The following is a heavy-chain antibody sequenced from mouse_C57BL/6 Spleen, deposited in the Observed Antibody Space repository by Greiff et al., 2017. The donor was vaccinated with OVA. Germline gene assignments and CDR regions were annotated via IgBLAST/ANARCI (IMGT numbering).Heavy chain of an antibody. CDR1: GYTFTSYW. CDR3: ARRGFYYGSSPRAMDY. CDR2: IDPSDSYT. D-gene: IGHD1-1*01. J-gene: IGHJ4*01. Sequence: QVQLQQPGAELVKPGASVKLSCKASGYTFTSYWMPWVKQRPGQGLEWIGEIDPSDSYTNYNQKFKGKATLTVDTSSSTAYMQLSSLTSEDSAVYYCARRGFYYGSSPRAMDYWGQGTSVTVSS. V-gene: IGHV1-50*01.